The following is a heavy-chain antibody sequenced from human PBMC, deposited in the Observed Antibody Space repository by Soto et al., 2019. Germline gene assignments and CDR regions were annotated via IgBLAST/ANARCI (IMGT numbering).Heavy chain of an antibody. CDR3: ARGRSLAVAGQRETLGY. Sequence: QVQLVQSGAEVKKPGSSVKVSCKASGGTFSSYAISWVRQAPGQGLEWMGGIIPIFGTANYAQKFQGRVTITADESTSTAYMELSSLRSEDTAVYYCARGRSLAVAGQRETLGYWGQGTLVTVSS. V-gene: IGHV1-69*01. J-gene: IGHJ4*02. D-gene: IGHD6-19*01. CDR1: GGTFSSYA. CDR2: IIPIFGTA.